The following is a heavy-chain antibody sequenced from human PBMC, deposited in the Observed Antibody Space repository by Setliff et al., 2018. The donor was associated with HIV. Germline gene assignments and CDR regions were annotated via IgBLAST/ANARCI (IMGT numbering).Heavy chain of an antibody. CDR3: VRVGIKGGSDFWSGYRRPYYMDV. J-gene: IGHJ6*03. D-gene: IGHD3-3*01. CDR2: MSTGGDIK. V-gene: IGHV3-30-3*01. Sequence: GGSLRLSCAATGFTFSSYVLHWVRQAPGKGLEWVAVMSTGGDIKIYADSVKGRFTISRDNSKNTLFLQMNSLRPEDTATYYCVRVGIKGGSDFWSGYRRPYYMDVWGKGTTVTVSS. CDR1: GFTFSSYV.